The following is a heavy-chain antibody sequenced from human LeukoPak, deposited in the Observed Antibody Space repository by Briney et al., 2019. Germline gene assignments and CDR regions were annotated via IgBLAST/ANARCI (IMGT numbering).Heavy chain of an antibody. CDR1: GGSIGSNNY. CDR2: IYYGGST. CDR3: ARGRGNPGVYYYGMDV. D-gene: IGHD4-23*01. J-gene: IGHJ6*02. Sequence: SETLSLTCTVSGGSIGSNNYGGWIRQPPGKGLEWIASIYYGGSTFYNPSLKSRVTISLNTSKNQFSLRLTSVTAADTAVYYCARGRGNPGVYYYGMDVWGQGTTVTVSS. V-gene: IGHV4-39*01.